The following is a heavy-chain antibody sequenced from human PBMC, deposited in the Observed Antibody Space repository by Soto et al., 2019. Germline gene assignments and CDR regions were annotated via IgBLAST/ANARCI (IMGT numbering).Heavy chain of an antibody. CDR3: ARCRDAFGFDT. D-gene: IGHD2-15*01. Sequence: QVQLQESGPGLVKPSETLSLTCNVSGGSINSGGYYWGWIRQHPGKGLEWIGYIHYRGRTSYNPSLQSRVSISLDMSGHHFYLKLPSVTAADTAVYYCARCRDAFGFDTWGQGTRVTVSS. V-gene: IGHV4-31*03. CDR2: IHYRGRT. CDR1: GGSINSGGYY. J-gene: IGHJ4*02.